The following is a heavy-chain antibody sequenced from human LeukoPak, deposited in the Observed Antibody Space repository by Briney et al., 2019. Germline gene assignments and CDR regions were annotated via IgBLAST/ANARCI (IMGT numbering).Heavy chain of an antibody. Sequence: GGSLRLSCAASGFTFSSYSMNWVRQAPGKGLEWVAVIWYDGSNKYYADSVKGRFTISRDNSKNTLYLQMNSLRAEDTAVYYCARSGPGYHYYYYGMDVWGQGTTVTVSS. V-gene: IGHV3-33*08. CDR3: ARSGPGYHYYYYGMDV. CDR1: GFTFSSYS. D-gene: IGHD1-1*01. CDR2: IWYDGSNK. J-gene: IGHJ6*02.